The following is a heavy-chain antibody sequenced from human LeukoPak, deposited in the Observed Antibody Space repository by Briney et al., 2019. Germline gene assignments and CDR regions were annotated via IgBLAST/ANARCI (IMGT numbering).Heavy chain of an antibody. CDR2: IHTTGIT. CDR1: GDSISRHY. D-gene: IGHD2/OR15-2a*01. CDR3: ARILLGSDGYWSFDL. Sequence: SETLSVTCAVSGDSISRHYWTWVRQPAGKGLEWIGRIHTTGITNYNPSLRSRVSLSTDTSTNQFSLRLGSVTAADSAVYYCARILLGSDGYWSFDLWGRGTLVTVSS. V-gene: IGHV4-4*07. J-gene: IGHJ2*01.